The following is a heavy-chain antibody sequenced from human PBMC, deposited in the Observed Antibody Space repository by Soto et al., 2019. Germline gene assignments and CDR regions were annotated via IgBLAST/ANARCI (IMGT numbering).Heavy chain of an antibody. D-gene: IGHD2-2*01. V-gene: IGHV1-69*01. CDR1: GGTFSSYA. CDR2: IIPIFGTA. CDR3: ASGPIVVVPAAIPDYYYYGMDV. J-gene: IGHJ6*02. Sequence: QVQLVQSGAEVKKPGSSVKVSCKASGGTFSSYAISWVRQAPGQGLEWMGGIIPIFGTANYAQKFQGRVTITADESTSTAYMELSRLRSEDTAVYYCASGPIVVVPAAIPDYYYYGMDVWGQGTTVTVSS.